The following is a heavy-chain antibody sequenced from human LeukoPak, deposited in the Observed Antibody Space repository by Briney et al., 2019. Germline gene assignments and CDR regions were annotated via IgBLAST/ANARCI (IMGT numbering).Heavy chain of an antibody. J-gene: IGHJ4*02. Sequence: PSETLSLTCTVSGGSISSYDWSWIRQPAGKGLEWIGRIYTSGSTNYNPSLKSRVTISVDKSKNQFSLKLSPVTAADTAVYYCARTAAAPYFDYWGQGTLVTVSS. V-gene: IGHV4-4*07. CDR2: IYTSGST. D-gene: IGHD6-13*01. CDR1: GGSISSYD. CDR3: ARTAAAPYFDY.